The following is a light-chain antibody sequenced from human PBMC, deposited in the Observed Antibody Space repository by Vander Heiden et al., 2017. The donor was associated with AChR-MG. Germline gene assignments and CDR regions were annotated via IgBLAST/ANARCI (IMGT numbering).Light chain of an antibody. CDR1: SAINVRSYR. CDR2: YRSDSDK. Sequence: QSALTQPSSLSASPGASASLICSLRSAINVRSYRTYSYQQTPGSPPQYLRSYRSDSDKQQGSGVPSRFSGSKDGSANAGILLISGLQSEDGAYYYCMIWHSSAWVFGGGTKLTGL. V-gene: IGLV5-45*02. CDR3: MIWHSSAWV. J-gene: IGLJ3*02.